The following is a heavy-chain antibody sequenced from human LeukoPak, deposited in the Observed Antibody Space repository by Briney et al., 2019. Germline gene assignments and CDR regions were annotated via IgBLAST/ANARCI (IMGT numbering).Heavy chain of an antibody. J-gene: IGHJ4*02. CDR1: GFTFKTYW. V-gene: IGHV3-7*01. Sequence: GGSLRLTCAASGFTFKTYWMIGVRRPPGKELEWVANINQDGSEKYYVDSVKGRFTVSRDNAKNSLYLQLNSLRAEDTAVYYCGTRAYWGQGTLVTVSS. CDR3: GTRAY. CDR2: INQDGSEK.